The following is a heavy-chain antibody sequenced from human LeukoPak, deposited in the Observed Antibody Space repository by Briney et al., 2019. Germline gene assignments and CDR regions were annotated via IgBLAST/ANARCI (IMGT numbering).Heavy chain of an antibody. CDR1: GYTFTGYY. J-gene: IGHJ3*02. D-gene: IGHD1-26*01. CDR3: ARSGSYYVHRPNAFDI. CDR2: ISAYNGNT. V-gene: IGHV1-18*04. Sequence: AASVKVSCKASGYTFTGYYMHWVRQAPGQGLEWMGWISAYNGNTNYAQKLQGRVTMTTDTSTSTAYMELRSLRSDDTAVYYCARSGSYYVHRPNAFDIWGQGTMVTVSS.